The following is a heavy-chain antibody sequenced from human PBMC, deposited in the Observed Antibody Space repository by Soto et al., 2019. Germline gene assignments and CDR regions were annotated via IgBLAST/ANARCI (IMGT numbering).Heavy chain of an antibody. D-gene: IGHD4-17*01. J-gene: IGHJ4*02. Sequence: QVQLQESGPGLVKPSGTLSLTCTVSGDSISSKNWWTWVRQPPGKGLEWIGEIYHSGGTNYNPSLKSRVTISVDKSKNQCSLRLTSVTAADTALYYCAKSGDGDPIDSWGQGTLVTVSS. CDR3: AKSGDGDPIDS. CDR1: GDSISSKNW. V-gene: IGHV4-4*02. CDR2: IYHSGGT.